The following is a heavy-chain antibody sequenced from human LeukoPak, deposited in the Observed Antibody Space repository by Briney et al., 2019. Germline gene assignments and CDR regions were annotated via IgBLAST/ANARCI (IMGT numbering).Heavy chain of an antibody. CDR2: IIPIFGTA. D-gene: IGHD5-24*01. Sequence: SVKVSCKASGGTFSSYAISWVRQARGQGLEWMGGIIPIFGTANYAQKFQGRVTITTDESTSTAYMELSSLRSEDTAVYYCASGRDGYRKLDYWGQGTLVTVSS. J-gene: IGHJ4*02. V-gene: IGHV1-69*05. CDR3: ASGRDGYRKLDY. CDR1: GGTFSSYA.